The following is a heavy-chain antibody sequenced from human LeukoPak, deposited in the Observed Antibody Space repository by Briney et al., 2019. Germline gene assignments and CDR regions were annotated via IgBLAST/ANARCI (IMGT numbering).Heavy chain of an antibody. Sequence: PSETLSLTCAVYGGSFSGYYWSWIRQPPGKGLEWIGEINHSGSTNYNLSLKSRVTISVDTSKNQFSLQLNSVTPEDTAVYYCARVIAAAGRRWFDPWGQGTLVTVSS. CDR3: ARVIAAAGRRWFDP. D-gene: IGHD6-13*01. J-gene: IGHJ5*02. CDR2: INHSGST. CDR1: GGSFSGYY. V-gene: IGHV4-34*01.